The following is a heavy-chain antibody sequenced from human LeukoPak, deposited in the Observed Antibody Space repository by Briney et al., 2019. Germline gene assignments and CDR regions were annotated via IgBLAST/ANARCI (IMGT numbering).Heavy chain of an antibody. J-gene: IGHJ2*01. D-gene: IGHD3-10*01. Sequence: SSETLSLTCTVSGGSISSYYWSWLRQPPGKGLEWIGYIYYSGSTNYNPSLKSRVTISVDTSKNQFSLKLSSVTAADTAVYYCARDPSMVRGVIIKNWYFDLWGRGTLVTVSS. V-gene: IGHV4-59*01. CDR3: ARDPSMVRGVIIKNWYFDL. CDR2: IYYSGST. CDR1: GGSISSYY.